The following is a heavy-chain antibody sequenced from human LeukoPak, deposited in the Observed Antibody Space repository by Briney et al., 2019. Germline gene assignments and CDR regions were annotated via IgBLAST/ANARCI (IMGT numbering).Heavy chain of an antibody. CDR1: GGSISSYY. V-gene: IGHV4-59*01. Sequence: PSETLSLTCTVSGGSISSYYWNWIRQPPGKGLEWIGYIYYSGSTNYNPSLKSRVTISVDTSKDQFSLKLSSVTAADTAVYYCASWPTGQQAFDIWGQGTMVTVSS. CDR3: ASWPTGQQAFDI. D-gene: IGHD1/OR15-1a*01. CDR2: IYYSGST. J-gene: IGHJ3*02.